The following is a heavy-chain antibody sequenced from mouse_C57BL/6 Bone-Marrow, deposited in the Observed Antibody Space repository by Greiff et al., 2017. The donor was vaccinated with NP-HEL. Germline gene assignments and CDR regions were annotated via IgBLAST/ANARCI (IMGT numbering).Heavy chain of an antibody. J-gene: IGHJ2*01. CDR1: GFTFSSYS. D-gene: IGHD1-1*01. Sequence: EVKLMESGGGLVKPGGSLKLSCAASGFTFSSYSMSWVRQTPEKRLEWVATISDGGSYTYYPDNVKGRFTISRDNAKNTLYLQMSHLKTENKDMYYCARDGWDYGNSDYWGKGTTLTVSS. CDR3: ARDGWDYGNSDY. CDR2: ISDGGSYT. V-gene: IGHV5-4*01.